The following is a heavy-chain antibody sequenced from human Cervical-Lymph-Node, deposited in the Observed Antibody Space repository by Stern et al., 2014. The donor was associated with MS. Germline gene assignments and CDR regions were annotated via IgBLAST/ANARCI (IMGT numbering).Heavy chain of an antibody. Sequence: VQLVQSGAEVKKPGSSMNVSCKTSGGTFSSSYAITWLRQAPGRGLEWMGSIIPILGLANYAHNFQGRVTITADTSTNTTYLELSSLRSEDTAVYYCARGIVSNRAAATQHNLFDPWGQGTLVTVSS. D-gene: IGHD2-15*01. CDR3: ARGIVSNRAAATQHNLFDP. J-gene: IGHJ5*02. CDR2: IIPILGLA. V-gene: IGHV1-69*09. CDR1: GGTFSSSYA.